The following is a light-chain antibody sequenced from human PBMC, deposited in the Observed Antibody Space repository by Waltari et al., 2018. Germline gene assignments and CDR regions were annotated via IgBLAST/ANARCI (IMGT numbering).Light chain of an antibody. CDR3: QQDNSYPLT. V-gene: IGKV1-5*03. J-gene: IGKJ2*01. CDR1: QSFSSR. CDR2: IAS. Sequence: DIQMTQSPSTLSASVGDRVTITCRASQSFSSRLAWYQQKPGKAPKLLIYIASSLESGVPSRFSGSGSGTEFTLTISSLQPDDFATYYCQQDNSYPLTFGQGTKLEIK.